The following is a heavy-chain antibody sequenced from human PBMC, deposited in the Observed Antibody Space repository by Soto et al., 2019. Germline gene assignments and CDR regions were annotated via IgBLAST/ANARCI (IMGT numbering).Heavy chain of an antibody. V-gene: IGHV3-30-3*01. CDR3: ARDRFFCGGSCYGDAFAF. J-gene: IGHJ3*01. CDR1: GFTFSSYA. CDR2: ISYDGSNK. D-gene: IGHD2-15*01. Sequence: PGGSLRLSCAAYGFTFSSYAMHWVRQAPGKGLEWVAVISYDGSNKYYADSVKGRFTISRDNSKNTLYLQMNSLRAEDTAVYYCARDRFFCGGSCYGDAFAFWGQGSMVTGSS.